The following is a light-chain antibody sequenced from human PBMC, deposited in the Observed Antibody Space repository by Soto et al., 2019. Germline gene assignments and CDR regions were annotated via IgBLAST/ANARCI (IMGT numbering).Light chain of an antibody. J-gene: IGLJ1*01. V-gene: IGLV3-21*02. Sequence: YELTQPPSVSVAPGQTARITCGGNNIGIYSVHWYQQRPGQAPVLVVYDGSDRPSGIPERFSGSNSGNTATLTIGRVEAADEADYYCQVWDNNGGHNYVFGTGTKVTVL. CDR1: NIGIYS. CDR2: DGS. CDR3: QVWDNNGGHNYV.